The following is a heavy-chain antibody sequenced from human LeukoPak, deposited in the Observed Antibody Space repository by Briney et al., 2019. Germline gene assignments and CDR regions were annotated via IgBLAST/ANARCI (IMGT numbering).Heavy chain of an antibody. V-gene: IGHV3-7*01. CDR3: ARVRWYSSGWYGSAFFDY. Sequence: PGGSLRLSCAASEFTLSNYWMSWVRQTPGKGLEWVANIKQDRSEKNYVDSVKGRFTISRDNAKNTLYLQVNSLRAEDTAVYYCARVRWYSSGWYGSAFFDYWGQGTLATVSS. CDR1: EFTLSNYW. D-gene: IGHD6-19*01. CDR2: IKQDRSEK. J-gene: IGHJ4*02.